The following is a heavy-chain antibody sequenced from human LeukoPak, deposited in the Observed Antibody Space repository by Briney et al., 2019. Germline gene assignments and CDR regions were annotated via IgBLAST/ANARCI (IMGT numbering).Heavy chain of an antibody. D-gene: IGHD3-10*01. V-gene: IGHV4-38-2*02. Sequence: PSETLSLTCTVSGYSISSGYYWGWIRQPPGKGLEWIGSIYHSGSTYYNPSLKSRVTISVDTSKNQFSLKLSSVTAADTAVYYCARDHKLLWFGELFRDYYYYYYMDVWGKGTTVTVSS. J-gene: IGHJ6*03. CDR1: GYSISSGYY. CDR3: ARDHKLLWFGELFRDYYYYYYMDV. CDR2: IYHSGST.